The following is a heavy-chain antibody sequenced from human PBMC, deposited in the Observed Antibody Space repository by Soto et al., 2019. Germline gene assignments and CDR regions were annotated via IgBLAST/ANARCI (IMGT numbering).Heavy chain of an antibody. V-gene: IGHV4-31*03. CDR3: ARARAGGHWYFAL. CDR1: GGSISSGGYY. CDR2: IYYSGST. J-gene: IGHJ2*01. Sequence: QVQLQESGPGLVQPSQTLSLTCTVYGGSISSGGYYWSWIRRHPGKRREWIGYIYYSGSTYYNPSIQSGVVRSVDTTNNQSSMRMISVTAADTAVYYCARARAGGHWYFALWGRGTIITVSS.